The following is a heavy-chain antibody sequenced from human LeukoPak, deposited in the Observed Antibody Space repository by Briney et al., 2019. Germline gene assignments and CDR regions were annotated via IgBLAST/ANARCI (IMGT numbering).Heavy chain of an antibody. CDR3: AKIPQAAGIVSFDY. J-gene: IGHJ4*02. CDR1: GFTFTTYG. CDR2: IRGSGTTT. V-gene: IGHV3-23*01. D-gene: IGHD6-13*01. Sequence: GGSLRLSCVASGFTFTTYGMSWVRQAPRKVLELVSTIRGSGTTTYYADSVKGRFTISRDISRNTLYLQMNSLRAVDTAIYYCAKIPQAAGIVSFDYWGQGTLVTVSS.